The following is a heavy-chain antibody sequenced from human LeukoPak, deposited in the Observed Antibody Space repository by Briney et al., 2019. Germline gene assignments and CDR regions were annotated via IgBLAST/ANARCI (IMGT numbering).Heavy chain of an antibody. J-gene: IGHJ4*02. CDR2: MNPNSGNT. Sequence: ASVKVSCKASGGTFSSYAISWVRQAPGQGLEWMGWMNPNSGNTGYAQKFQGRVTMTRNTSISTAYMELTGLRSDDTAVYYCARGRFSLYWGQGTLVTVSS. CDR3: ARGRFSLY. V-gene: IGHV1-8*02. CDR1: GGTFSSYA.